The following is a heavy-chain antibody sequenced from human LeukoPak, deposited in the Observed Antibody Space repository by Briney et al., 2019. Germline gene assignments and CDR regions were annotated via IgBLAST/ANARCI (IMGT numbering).Heavy chain of an antibody. V-gene: IGHV3-74*01. CDR1: GFTFSSYW. Sequence: PGGSLRLSCAASGFTFSSYWMHWVRQAPGKGLVWVSRINSDGSSTSYADSVKGRFTISRDNAKNTLYLQMNSLGAEDTAVYYCARDDRYGGHLDYWAREPWSPSPQ. CDR2: INSDGSST. J-gene: IGHJ4*02. D-gene: IGHD1-26*01. CDR3: ARDDRYGGHLDY.